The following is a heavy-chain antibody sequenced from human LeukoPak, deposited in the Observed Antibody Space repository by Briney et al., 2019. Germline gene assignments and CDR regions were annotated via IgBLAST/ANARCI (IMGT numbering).Heavy chain of an antibody. CDR2: ISSSSSTI. J-gene: IGHJ4*02. CDR1: GFTFSSYS. CDR3: ARALTTRNYNWNQFDY. V-gene: IGHV3-48*01. Sequence: GGSLRLSCAASGFTFSSYSMNWVRQAPGKGLEWVSYISSSSSTIYYADPVKGRLTISRDNAKNSLYLQMNSLRAEDTAVYYCARALTTRNYNWNQFDYWGQGTLVTVSS. D-gene: IGHD1-20*01.